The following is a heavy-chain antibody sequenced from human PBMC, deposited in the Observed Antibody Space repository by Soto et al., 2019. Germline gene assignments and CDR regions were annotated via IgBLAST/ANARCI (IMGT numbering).Heavy chain of an antibody. CDR3: ARRGGRYTVGTPDC. Sequence: HPGGSLRLSCAASGFTFSNYTMHWVRQAPGKGLEWVAVISYDGKNKYYADSVKGRFTISRDNSKKTLFLQMNSLRAEDTAVYYCARRGGRYTVGTPDCWGHGTLVTVSS. D-gene: IGHD1-1*01. V-gene: IGHV3-30*04. CDR2: ISYDGKNK. CDR1: GFTFSNYT. J-gene: IGHJ5*01.